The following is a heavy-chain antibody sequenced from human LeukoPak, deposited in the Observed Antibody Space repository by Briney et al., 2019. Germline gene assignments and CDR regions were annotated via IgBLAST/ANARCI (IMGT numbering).Heavy chain of an antibody. D-gene: IGHD5-24*01. J-gene: IGHJ4*02. CDR2: ISSSGSTI. V-gene: IGHV3-48*03. CDR3: ARDGSADLRYYFDY. Sequence: GGSLRLSCAASGFTFSSYEMNWVRQAPGKGLEWVSYISSSGSTIYYADSVKGRFTIYRDNAKNSLYLQMNSLRAEDTAVYYCARDGSADLRYYFDYWGQGTLVTVSS. CDR1: GFTFSSYE.